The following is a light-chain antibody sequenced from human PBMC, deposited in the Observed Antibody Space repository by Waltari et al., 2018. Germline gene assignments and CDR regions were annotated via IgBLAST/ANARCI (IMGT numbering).Light chain of an antibody. J-gene: IGKJ5*01. V-gene: IGKV1-39*01. CDR1: HSISSY. CDR3: QQSYSNPGT. CDR2: ASS. Sequence: DIQMTQSPSSLSASVGDRVTISCRASHSISSYLNWYQHKPGKAPTLLIYASSTLERGVPTRVRRPGSGTEFALPMSSLQHVDLAPYYGQQSYSNPGTFGQGRRLESK.